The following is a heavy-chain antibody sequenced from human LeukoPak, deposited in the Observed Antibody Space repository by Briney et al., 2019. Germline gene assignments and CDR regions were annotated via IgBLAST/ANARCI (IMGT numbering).Heavy chain of an antibody. CDR2: IYYSGST. CDR3: ARVLSGSYDMGDDAFDI. D-gene: IGHD1-26*01. Sequence: SETLSLTCTVSGGSISSYYWSWIRQPPGKGLEWIGYIYYSGSTYYNPSLKSRVTISVDTSKNQFSLKLSSVTAADTAVYYCARVLSGSYDMGDDAFDIWGQGTMVTVSS. J-gene: IGHJ3*02. CDR1: GGSISSYY. V-gene: IGHV4-59*08.